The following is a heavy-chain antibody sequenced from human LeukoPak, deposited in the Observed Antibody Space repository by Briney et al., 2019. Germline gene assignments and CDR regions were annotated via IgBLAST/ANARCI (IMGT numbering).Heavy chain of an antibody. CDR3: AREKEGIAVAGLFDY. J-gene: IGHJ4*02. D-gene: IGHD6-19*01. Sequence: SETLSLTCAVYGGSFSGYYWSWIRQPPGKGLEWIGEINHSGSTNYNPSLKSRVTISVDTSKNQSSLKLSSVTAADTAVYYCAREKEGIAVAGLFDYWGQGTLVTVSS. CDR1: GGSFSGYY. CDR2: INHSGST. V-gene: IGHV4-34*01.